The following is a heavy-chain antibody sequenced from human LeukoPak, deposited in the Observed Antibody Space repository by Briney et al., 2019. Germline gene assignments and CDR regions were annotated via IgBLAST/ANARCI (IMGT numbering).Heavy chain of an antibody. CDR3: VKNGEGFDY. Sequence: GGSLRLSCAASGFTFSSYAMSWVRQAPGKGLEWVSAISGIGGSTYYADSVKGRFTISRDNAKNSLYLQMNSLRAEDTAVYYCVKNGEGFDYWGQGILVTVCS. V-gene: IGHV3-23*01. J-gene: IGHJ4*02. CDR2: ISGIGGST. D-gene: IGHD4-17*01. CDR1: GFTFSSYA.